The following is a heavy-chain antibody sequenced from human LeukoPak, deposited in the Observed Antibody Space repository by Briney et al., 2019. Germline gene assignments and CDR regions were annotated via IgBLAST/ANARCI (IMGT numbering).Heavy chain of an antibody. V-gene: IGHV3-74*01. D-gene: IGHD3-10*01. CDR3: ARDRPYGSNYYYGMDV. CDR1: GFTFSNYW. CDR2: INSDGSST. Sequence: PGGSLRLSCAASGFTFSNYWMHWVRQAPGKGLVWFSRINSDGSSTSYADSVKGRFTISRDNAKNTLYLQINSLRAEDTAVYYCARDRPYGSNYYYGMDVWGQGTTVTVSS. J-gene: IGHJ6*02.